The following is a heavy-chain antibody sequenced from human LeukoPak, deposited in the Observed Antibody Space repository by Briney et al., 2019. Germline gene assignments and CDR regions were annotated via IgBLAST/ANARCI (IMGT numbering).Heavy chain of an antibody. Sequence: SETLSLTCTVSGGSISSYYWSWIRQPPGKGLEWIGYIYYSGNTNYNPSLKSRVTISVDTSKNQFSLKLTSVTAADTAVYYCARMTRRYTQNSDYWGQGTLVTVSS. CDR2: IYYSGNT. CDR1: GGSISSYY. V-gene: IGHV4-59*01. CDR3: ARMTRRYTQNSDY. D-gene: IGHD5-18*01. J-gene: IGHJ4*02.